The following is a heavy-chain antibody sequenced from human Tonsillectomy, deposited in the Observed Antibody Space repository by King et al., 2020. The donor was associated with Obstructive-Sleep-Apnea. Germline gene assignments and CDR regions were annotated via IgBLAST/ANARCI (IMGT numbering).Heavy chain of an antibody. CDR2: ISYDGSNK. CDR3: ARDEVGATTPEYYFDY. CDR1: GFTFSSYA. V-gene: IGHV3-30-3*01. D-gene: IGHD1-26*01. Sequence: VQLVESGGGVVQPGRSLRLSCAASGFTFSSYAMHWVCQAPGNGLERVAVISYDGSNKYYADSVKGRFTISRDNSKNTLYLQMNSLGAEDTAVYYCARDEVGATTPEYYFDYWGQGTLVTVSS. J-gene: IGHJ4*02.